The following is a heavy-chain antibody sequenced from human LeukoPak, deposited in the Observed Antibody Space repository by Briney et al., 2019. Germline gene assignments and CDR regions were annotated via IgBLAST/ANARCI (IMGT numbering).Heavy chain of an antibody. CDR2: IYYSEST. D-gene: IGHD6-13*01. Sequence: SETLSLTCTVSGGSISSSSYYWGWIRQPPGKGLEWIGSIYYSESTYYNPSLKSRVTISVDTSKNQFSLKLSSVTAADTAVYYCARHGTPTSFYHSSWYGGEYFDYWGQGTLVTVSS. CDR1: GGSISSSSYY. CDR3: ARHGTPTSFYHSSWYGGEYFDY. V-gene: IGHV4-39*01. J-gene: IGHJ4*02.